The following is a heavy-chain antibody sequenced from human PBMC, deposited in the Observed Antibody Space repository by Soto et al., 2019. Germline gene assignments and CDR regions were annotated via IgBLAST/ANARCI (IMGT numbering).Heavy chain of an antibody. J-gene: IGHJ4*02. Sequence: VQLVESGGGVVQPGRSLRLSCAASGFTFSDYAMHWVPQAPGKGLEWVAVVSHDGRNTHYADPVKGRFTISRDSSKNTVYLEMTSLRAEDTAVYYCAKGRRQWLVTSDFNYWGQGALVTVSS. V-gene: IGHV3-30*18. D-gene: IGHD6-19*01. CDR3: AKGRRQWLVTSDFNY. CDR1: GFTFSDYA. CDR2: VSHDGRNT.